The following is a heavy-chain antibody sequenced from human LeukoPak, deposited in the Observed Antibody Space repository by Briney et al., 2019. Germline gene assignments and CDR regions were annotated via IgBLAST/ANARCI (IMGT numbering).Heavy chain of an antibody. CDR3: ARVGDNWNYHFDY. Sequence: SETLSLTCTVSGGSISSSSYYWGWIRQPPGKGLEWIGYIYHSGSTYYNPSLKSRVTISVDRSKNQFSLKLSSVTAADTAVYYCARVGDNWNYHFDYWGQGTLVTVSS. CDR1: GGSISSSSYY. V-gene: IGHV4-39*07. J-gene: IGHJ4*02. D-gene: IGHD1-7*01. CDR2: IYHSGST.